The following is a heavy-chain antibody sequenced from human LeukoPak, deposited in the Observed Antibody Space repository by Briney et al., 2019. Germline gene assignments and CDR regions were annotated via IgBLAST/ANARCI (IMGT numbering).Heavy chain of an antibody. Sequence: PGGSLRLSCAASGFTFTSYAMSWVRQALGKGLEWVSSISSSGGSRYYADSVKGRFTISRDNSQNTLYLQMNTLRADDTAVYYCAKGSSMVATHWFDPWGQGTLVTVSS. J-gene: IGHJ5*02. CDR3: AKGSSMVATHWFDP. CDR1: GFTFTSYA. CDR2: ISSSGGSR. D-gene: IGHD4/OR15-4a*01. V-gene: IGHV3-23*01.